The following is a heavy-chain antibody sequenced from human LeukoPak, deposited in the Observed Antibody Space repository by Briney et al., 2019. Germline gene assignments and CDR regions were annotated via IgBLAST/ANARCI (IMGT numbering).Heavy chain of an antibody. CDR3: ARVLSDSSGWGGEDY. CDR2: IYSGGST. V-gene: IGHV3-53*01. D-gene: IGHD6-19*01. CDR1: GFTVSSNY. J-gene: IGHJ4*02. Sequence: PGGSLRLSCAASGFTVSSNYMSWVRQAPGKGLEWVSVIYSGGSTYYADSVKGRFTISRDNSKNTLYLQMNSLRAEDTAVYYCARVLSDSSGWGGEDYWGQGTLVTVSS.